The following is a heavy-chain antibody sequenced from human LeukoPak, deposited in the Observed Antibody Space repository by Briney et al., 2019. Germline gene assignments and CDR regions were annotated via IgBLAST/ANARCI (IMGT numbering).Heavy chain of an antibody. CDR3: AKTGQEGAALDY. CDR1: GFTFSSYG. J-gene: IGHJ4*02. V-gene: IGHV3-30*18. D-gene: IGHD1-26*01. Sequence: PGGSLRLSCAASGFTFSSYGMHWVRQAPGKGLEWVAVISYDGSNKYYADSVKGRFTISRDNSKNTLYLQMNSLRAEDTAVYYCAKTGQEGAALDYWGQGTLVTVSS. CDR2: ISYDGSNK.